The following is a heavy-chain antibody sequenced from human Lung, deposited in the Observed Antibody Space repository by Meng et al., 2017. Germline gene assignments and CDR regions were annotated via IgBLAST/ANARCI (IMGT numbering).Heavy chain of an antibody. V-gene: IGHV4-59*08. CDR1: GGSLSGYY. J-gene: IGHJ4*02. CDR2: VYYNGNT. D-gene: IGHD1-1*01. CDR3: ARQARRSGAWTFFDY. Sequence: QVQLQESGPGLVKPSETLSLTCTVSGGSLSGYYWSWIRQPPGKGLEWIGYVYYNGNTNYTPSLKSRVTISVDTSKNQFSLSLNSVTAADTAVYYCARQARRSGAWTFFDYWGQGTLVTVSS.